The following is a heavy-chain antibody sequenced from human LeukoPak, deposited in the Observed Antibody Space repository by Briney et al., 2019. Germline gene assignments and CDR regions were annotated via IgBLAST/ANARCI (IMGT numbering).Heavy chain of an antibody. CDR1: GFTFSTNA. CDR2: ISGSGAST. V-gene: IGHV3-23*01. Sequence: GGSLRLSCLTSGFTFSTNATSWVRQAPGKGLEWISGISGSGASTYYADSVKGRFTISRDNSENTVYLQMNNLRAEDTAVYYCAGRITGYSSGYVYWGQGTLVTVSS. J-gene: IGHJ4*02. D-gene: IGHD5-18*01. CDR3: AGRITGYSSGYVY.